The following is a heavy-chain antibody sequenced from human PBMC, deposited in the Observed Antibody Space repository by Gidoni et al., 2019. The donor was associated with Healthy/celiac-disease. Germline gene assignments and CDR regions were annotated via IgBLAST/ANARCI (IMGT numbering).Heavy chain of an antibody. D-gene: IGHD4-17*01. V-gene: IGHV1-18*01. CDR1: GYTFTSYG. Sequence: QVQLVQSGAEVKKPGASVKVSCKASGYTFTSYGISWVRQAPGQGLEWMGWISAYNGNTNYAQKLQGRVTMTTDTSTSTAYMELRSLRSDDTAVYYCARDRGHIKRGQTTVTTIDYWGQGTLVTVSS. J-gene: IGHJ4*02. CDR2: ISAYNGNT. CDR3: ARDRGHIKRGQTTVTTIDY.